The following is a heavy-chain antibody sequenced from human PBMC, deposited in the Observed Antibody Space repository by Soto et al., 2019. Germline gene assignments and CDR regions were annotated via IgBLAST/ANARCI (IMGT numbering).Heavy chain of an antibody. V-gene: IGHV3-23*01. CDR3: AKGTYYYGSAPYYFDY. CDR1: GFTFSSYA. J-gene: IGHJ4*02. D-gene: IGHD3-10*01. CDR2: ISDSGGST. Sequence: QAGGSLRLSCAASGFTFSSYAMSWVRQAPGKGLEWVSGISDSGGSTYYADSVKGRFTISRDNSKNTLYLQMNSLRAEDTAVYYCAKGTYYYGSAPYYFDYLGQGTLVTVSS.